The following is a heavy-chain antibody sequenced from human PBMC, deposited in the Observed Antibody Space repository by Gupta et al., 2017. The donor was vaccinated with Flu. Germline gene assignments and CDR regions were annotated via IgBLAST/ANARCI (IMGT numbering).Heavy chain of an antibody. J-gene: IGHJ4*02. CDR1: GGSFSGYY. D-gene: IGHD6-6*01. Sequence: QVQLQQWGAGLLKPSETLSLTCAVYGGSFSGYYWSWIRQPPGKGLEWIGEINHSGSTNYNPSLKSRVTISVDTSKNQFSLKLSSVTAADTAVYYCASVGDWEYSSSLFYWGQGTLVTVS. CDR3: ASVGDWEYSSSLFY. CDR2: INHSGST. V-gene: IGHV4-34*01.